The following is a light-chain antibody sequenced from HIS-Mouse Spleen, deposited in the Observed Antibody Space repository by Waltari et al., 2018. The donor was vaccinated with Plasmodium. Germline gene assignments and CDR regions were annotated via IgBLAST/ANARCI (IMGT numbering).Light chain of an antibody. V-gene: IGKV3-15*01. J-gene: IGKJ3*01. Sequence: EIVMTQSPATLSLALGESSTLSFRASQSVSSNLACYQQKPGQAPRLLIYGASTRATGIPARFSGSWSGTEFTLTISSLQSEDFAVYYCQQYNNWSFTFGPGTKVDIK. CDR2: GAS. CDR1: QSVSSN. CDR3: QQYNNWSFT.